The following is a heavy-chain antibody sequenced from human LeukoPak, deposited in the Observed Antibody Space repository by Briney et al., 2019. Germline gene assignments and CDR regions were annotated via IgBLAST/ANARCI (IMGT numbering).Heavy chain of an antibody. CDR1: GYTFTGYY. V-gene: IGHV1-2*02. CDR3: ARDTVPGGDYVGYYYYYGMDV. D-gene: IGHD4-17*01. J-gene: IGHJ6*02. Sequence: ASVRVCCNASGYTFTGYYMHWVPEAAGQGLEWLGGINPNSGGTDYAQKLQGRVTMTRDTSISTAYMELSRLRSDETAVYYCARDTVPGGDYVGYYYYYGMDVWGQGTTVTVSS. CDR2: INPNSGGT.